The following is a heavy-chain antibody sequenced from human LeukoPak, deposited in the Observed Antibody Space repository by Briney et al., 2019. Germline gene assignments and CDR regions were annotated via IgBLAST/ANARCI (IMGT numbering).Heavy chain of an antibody. Sequence: SETLSLTCTVSGYSISSGYYWGWIRQPPGKGLEWIGSIYHSGSTYYNPSLKSRVTISVDTSKNQFSLKLSSVTAADTAVYYCARLASVFPNWFDPWGQGTLVTVSS. V-gene: IGHV4-38-2*02. J-gene: IGHJ5*02. CDR3: ARLASVFPNWFDP. CDR1: GYSISSGYY. D-gene: IGHD2-8*01. CDR2: IYHSGST.